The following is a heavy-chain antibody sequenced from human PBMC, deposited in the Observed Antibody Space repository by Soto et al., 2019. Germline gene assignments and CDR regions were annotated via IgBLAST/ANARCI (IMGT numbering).Heavy chain of an antibody. CDR1: GFTFSGSA. J-gene: IGHJ6*03. CDR3: SRQASDFWSGKPQYYMDV. D-gene: IGHD3-3*01. CDR2: IRSKPNNYAK. Sequence: EVQLVESGGGLVQPGGSLKLSCAASGFTFSGSAMHWVRQASGKGLEWVGRIRSKPNNYAKAYGASVKGRFTISRDDSNNSAYMQMNSLNTEDTAVYYCSRQASDFWSGKPQYYMDVWGKGTTVTVSS. V-gene: IGHV3-73*01.